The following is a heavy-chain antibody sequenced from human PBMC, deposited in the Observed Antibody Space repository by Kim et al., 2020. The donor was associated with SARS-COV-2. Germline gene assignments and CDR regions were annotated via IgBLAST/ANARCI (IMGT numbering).Heavy chain of an antibody. CDR3: AREEEVRAFDI. CDR1: GGSISSYY. D-gene: IGHD2-2*01. CDR2: IYYSGST. J-gene: IGHJ3*02. Sequence: SETLSLTCTVSGGSISSYYWSWIRQPPGKGLEWIGYIYYSGSTNYNPSLKSRVTISVDTSKNQFSLKLSSVTAADTAVYYCAREEEVRAFDIWGQGTMVTVSS. V-gene: IGHV4-59*01.